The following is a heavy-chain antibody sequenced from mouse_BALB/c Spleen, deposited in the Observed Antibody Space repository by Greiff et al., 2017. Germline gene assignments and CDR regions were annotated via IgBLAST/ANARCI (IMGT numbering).Heavy chain of an antibody. V-gene: IGHV5-6*01. J-gene: IGHJ4*01. D-gene: IGHD2-14*01. CDR1: GFTFSSYG. CDR2: ISSGGSYT. CDR3: ASLDYKYDVRGRYAMDY. Sequence: EVMLVESGGDLVKPGGSLKLSCAASGFTFSSYGMSWVRQTPDKRLEWVATISSGGSYTYYPDSVKGRFTISRDNAKNTLYLQLSSLKSEDTAMYYCASLDYKYDVRGRYAMDYWGQGTSVTVSS.